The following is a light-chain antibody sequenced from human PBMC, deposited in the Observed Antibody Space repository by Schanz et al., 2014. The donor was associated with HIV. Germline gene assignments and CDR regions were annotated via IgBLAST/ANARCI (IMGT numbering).Light chain of an antibody. V-gene: IGKV3-20*01. CDR2: ATS. CDR1: QSDGGF. Sequence: EIVLTQSPVTLSLSPGERATLSCRASQSDGGFLAWYQQKPGQAPRLVIYATSTRAAGIPDRFSGTGSGTDFTLTISSLEPEDFAVYYCQQYDRSPYTFGGGTKVEIK. CDR3: QQYDRSPYT. J-gene: IGKJ4*01.